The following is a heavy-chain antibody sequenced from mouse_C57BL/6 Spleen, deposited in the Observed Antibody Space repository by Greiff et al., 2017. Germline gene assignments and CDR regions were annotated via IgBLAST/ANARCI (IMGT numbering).Heavy chain of an antibody. Sequence: VHVKQSGPELVKPGASVKISCKASGYYFTGYYMHWVKQSHGNILDWIGYIYPYNGVSSYNQKFKGKATLTVDNSSSTAYMERRRLTSEDSAVYYCARGGHKLGGLFAYWGQGTLVTVSA. J-gene: IGHJ3*01. D-gene: IGHD3-3*01. V-gene: IGHV1-31*01. CDR3: ARGGHKLGGLFAY. CDR2: IYPYNGVS. CDR1: GYYFTGYY.